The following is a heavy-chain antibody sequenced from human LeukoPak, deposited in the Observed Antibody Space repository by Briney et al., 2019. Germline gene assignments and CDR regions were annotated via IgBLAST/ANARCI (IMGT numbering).Heavy chain of an antibody. CDR2: INHSGST. V-gene: IGHV4-34*01. J-gene: IGHJ4*02. CDR3: ARGWAPDTVVVVAATVFDY. Sequence: SETLSLTRAVYGGSFSGYYWSWIRQPPGKGLEWIGEINHSGSTNYNPSLKSRVTISVDTSKNQFSLKLSSVTAADTAVYYCARGWAPDTVVVVAATVFDYWGQGTLVTVSS. D-gene: IGHD2-15*01. CDR1: GGSFSGYY.